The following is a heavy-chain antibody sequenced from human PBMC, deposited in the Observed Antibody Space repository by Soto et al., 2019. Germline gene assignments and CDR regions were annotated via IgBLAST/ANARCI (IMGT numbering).Heavy chain of an antibody. CDR1: GFTFSSYS. CDR2: ISSSSSTI. Sequence: GGSLRLSCAASGFTFSSYSMNWVRQAPGKGLEWVSYISSSSSTIYYADSVQGRFTISRDNAKNALYLQMNSLRAADTAVYYCARSGYPLLDYGGQGTLVTVSS. D-gene: IGHD3-22*01. CDR3: ARSGYPLLDY. V-gene: IGHV3-48*01. J-gene: IGHJ4*02.